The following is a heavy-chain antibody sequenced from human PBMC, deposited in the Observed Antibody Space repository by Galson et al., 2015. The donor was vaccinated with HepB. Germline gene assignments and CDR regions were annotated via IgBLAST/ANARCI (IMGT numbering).Heavy chain of an antibody. J-gene: IGHJ4*02. CDR3: AKALWVVVTAQPLDY. D-gene: IGHD2-21*02. Sequence: SLRLSCAASGFTFDDYAMHWVRQAPGKGLEWVSGISWNSGSIGYADSVKGRFTISRDNAKNSLYLLMNSLRTEDAALYYCAKALWVVVTAQPLDYWGQGTLVTVSS. CDR2: ISWNSGSI. CDR1: GFTFDDYA. V-gene: IGHV3-9*01.